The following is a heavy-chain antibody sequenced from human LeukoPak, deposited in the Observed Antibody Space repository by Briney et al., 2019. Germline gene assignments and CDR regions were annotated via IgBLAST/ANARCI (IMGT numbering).Heavy chain of an antibody. J-gene: IGHJ4*02. Sequence: PGGSLRLSCEASGFTFGSYSMYWVRQAPGRGLEWVAGIFGSGGSPHYPDPQKGRFTISRDTSRNTVYMQINSLRAEDTAYYYWGKTTVGQSSGQKAGWLVDFWGQGALVTVSS. CDR3: GKTTVGQSSGQKAGWLVDF. V-gene: IGHV3-23*01. CDR2: IFGSGGSP. D-gene: IGHD6-19*01. CDR1: GFTFGSYS.